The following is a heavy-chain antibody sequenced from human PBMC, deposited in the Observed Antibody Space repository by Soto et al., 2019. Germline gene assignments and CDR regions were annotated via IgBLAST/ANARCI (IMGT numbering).Heavy chain of an antibody. CDR1: GFTFSSYG. J-gene: IGHJ4*02. Sequence: QVQLVESGGGVVQPGRSLRLSCAASGFTFSSYGMHWVRQAPGKGLEWVAVISYDGSNKYYADSVKGQFTISRDNSKNALYLQMNSLRAEDTAVYYCAKTRHDSSGYFDYWGQGTLVTVSS. V-gene: IGHV3-30*18. CDR2: ISYDGSNK. CDR3: AKTRHDSSGYFDY. D-gene: IGHD3-22*01.